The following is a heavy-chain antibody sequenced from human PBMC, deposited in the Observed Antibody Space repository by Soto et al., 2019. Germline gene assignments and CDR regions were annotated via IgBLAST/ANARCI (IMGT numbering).Heavy chain of an antibody. CDR2: ISSEGAST. CDR1: GFTFSSYG. Sequence: GGSLRLSCSVSGFTFSSYGMHWVRQAPGKGLEYVASISSEGASTYYADSVKGRFIISRDNSKNTLYLQMSSLRAEDTAVYYCVKDRSVDYWGQGILVTVSS. V-gene: IGHV3-64D*06. CDR3: VKDRSVDY. J-gene: IGHJ4*02.